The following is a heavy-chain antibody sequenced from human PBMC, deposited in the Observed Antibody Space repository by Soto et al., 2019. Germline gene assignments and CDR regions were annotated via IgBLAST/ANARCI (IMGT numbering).Heavy chain of an antibody. CDR3: ARDPLRYSYGPEGAYYGMDV. V-gene: IGHV6-1*01. D-gene: IGHD5-18*01. CDR1: GDSVSSNSAA. CDR2: TYYRSKWYN. Sequence: PSQTLSLTCAISGDSVSSNSAAWNWIRQSPSRGLEWLGRTYYRSKWYNDYAVSVKSRITINPDTSKNQFSLQLNSVTPEDTAVYYCARDPLRYSYGPEGAYYGMDVWGQGTTVTVSS. J-gene: IGHJ6*02.